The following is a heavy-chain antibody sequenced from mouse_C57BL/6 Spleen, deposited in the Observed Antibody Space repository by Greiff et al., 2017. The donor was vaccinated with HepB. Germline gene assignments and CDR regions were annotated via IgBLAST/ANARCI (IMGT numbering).Heavy chain of an antibody. D-gene: IGHD2-5*01. CDR2: IWWDDDK. V-gene: IGHV8-8*01. CDR1: GFSLSTFGMG. CDR3: ARVGYYSNYDAMDY. Sequence: QVTLKESGPGILQPSQTLSLTCSFSGFSLSTFGMGVGWIRQPSGKGREWLAHIWWDDDKYYNPALKSRLTISKDTSKNQVFLKIANVDTADTATDYCARVGYYSNYDAMDYWGQGTSVTVSS. J-gene: IGHJ4*01.